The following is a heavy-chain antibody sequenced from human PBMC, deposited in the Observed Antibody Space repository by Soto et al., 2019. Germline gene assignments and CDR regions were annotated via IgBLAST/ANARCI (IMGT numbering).Heavy chain of an antibody. CDR3: ARSPTQRLLHTEYFET. J-gene: IGHJ4*01. CDR1: VYSFILYW. CDR2: IYPYDSDT. Sequence: PGESLKISFKGSVYSFILYWIGWVRQVIGKGLEWMGIIYPYDSDTRYSPSFHGLFTISADKSIITASLHWNSLKSSDPALYCFARSPTQRLLHTEYFETWGQGTLVAVSS. D-gene: IGHD3-3*01. V-gene: IGHV5-51*01.